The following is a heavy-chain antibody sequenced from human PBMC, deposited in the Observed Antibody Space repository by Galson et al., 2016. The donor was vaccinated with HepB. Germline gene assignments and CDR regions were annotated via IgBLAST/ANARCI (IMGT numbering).Heavy chain of an antibody. J-gene: IGHJ4*02. Sequence: SLRLSCAGSGFIFSGSVMHWVRQASGKGQEWVGRIRSNTHSSATAYTTSVEGRFTISRDDSKNTTYLLMNSLKTEDTAVYYCSSRDFTHYGVDYWGLGTLVIVSS. V-gene: IGHV3-73*01. CDR1: GFIFSGSV. D-gene: IGHD3-16*01. CDR2: IRSNTHSSAT. CDR3: SSRDFTHYGVDY.